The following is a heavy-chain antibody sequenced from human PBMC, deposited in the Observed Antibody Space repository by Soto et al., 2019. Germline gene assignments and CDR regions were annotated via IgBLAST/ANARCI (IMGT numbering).Heavy chain of an antibody. CDR2: ISCDGSNK. CDR1: GFTFSSYA. V-gene: IGHV3-30-3*01. CDR3: AREGPVSGAPNWFDP. Sequence: PGGSLRLSCAASGFTFSSYAMHWVRQAPGKGLEWVAVISCDGSNKYYADSVKGRFTISRDNSKNTLYLQMNSLRAEDTAVYYCAREGPVSGAPNWFDPWGQGTLVTVSS. D-gene: IGHD2-8*01. J-gene: IGHJ5*02.